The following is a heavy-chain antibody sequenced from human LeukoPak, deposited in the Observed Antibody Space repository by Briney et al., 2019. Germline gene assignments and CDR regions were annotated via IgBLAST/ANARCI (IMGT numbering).Heavy chain of an antibody. Sequence: GGSLRLSCAASGFTFRSYAMHWVRQAPGKGLEWVAVISYDGSYKSYADSVKGRFTISRDNSKNTLYVQMNSLRAEDTAVYYCAKDRCSNGIGCYYYYMDVWGKGTTVTISS. CDR2: ISYDGSYK. CDR3: AKDRCSNGIGCYYYYMDV. J-gene: IGHJ6*03. D-gene: IGHD2-8*01. V-gene: IGHV3-30*04. CDR1: GFTFRSYA.